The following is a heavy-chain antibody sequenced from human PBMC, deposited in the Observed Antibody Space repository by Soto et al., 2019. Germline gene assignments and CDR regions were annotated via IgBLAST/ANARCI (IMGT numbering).Heavy chain of an antibody. CDR1: GGSISRYF. CDR2: IFYTGST. Sequence: PSKNLYITSTVYGGSISRYFWSWIRQSPGKGLEWIGYIFYTGSTTYNPSLKSRVTISIDTSKNQFSLKLSSLTAADTAVYYCAHFSDLDLLPSWGQGTLVT. J-gene: IGHJ5*02. V-gene: IGHV4-59*01. D-gene: IGHD2-15*01. CDR3: AHFSDLDLLPS.